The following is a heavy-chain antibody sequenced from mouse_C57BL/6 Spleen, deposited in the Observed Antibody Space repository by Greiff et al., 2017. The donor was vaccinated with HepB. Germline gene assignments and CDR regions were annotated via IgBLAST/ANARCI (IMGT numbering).Heavy chain of an antibody. Sequence: VKLMESGPGLVAPSQSLSITCTVSGFSLTSYAISWVRQPPGKGLEWLGVIWTGGGTNYNSALKSRLSISKDNSKSQVFLKMNSLQTDDTARYYCAREFPDYYGSSHWYFDVWGTGTTVTVSS. CDR2: IWTGGGT. V-gene: IGHV2-9-1*01. CDR3: AREFPDYYGSSHWYFDV. CDR1: GFSLTSYA. D-gene: IGHD1-1*01. J-gene: IGHJ1*03.